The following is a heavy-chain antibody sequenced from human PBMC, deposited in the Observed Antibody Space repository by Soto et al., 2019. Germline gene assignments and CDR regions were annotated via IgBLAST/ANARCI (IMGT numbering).Heavy chain of an antibody. CDR2: ISNEGTT. CDR3: ARDTFGGAYDFWH. D-gene: IGHD3-3*01. V-gene: IGHV3-66*01. J-gene: IGHJ4*02. CDR1: GFTVSSHY. Sequence: EVQLVESGGGLVQPGGSLRLSCAASGFTVSSHYMTWVRQAPGKGLEWVSVISNEGTTYYADSVKGRFTISRDSSKNTLFLQMNSLRAEDTAVYHRARDTFGGAYDFWHGGQGTLVTVSS.